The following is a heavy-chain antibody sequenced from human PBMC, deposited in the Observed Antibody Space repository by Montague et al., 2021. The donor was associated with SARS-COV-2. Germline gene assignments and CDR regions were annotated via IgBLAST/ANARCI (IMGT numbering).Heavy chain of an antibody. CDR3: ARQKMGSVTIFGVVMHDMLFDP. V-gene: IGHV4-39*01. Sequence: SETLSLTCTVSGGSISSSSYDWGWIRQPPGKGLEWIGNIYYSGSTYYNPSLKSRVTISVDTSKNQFSLKLSSVTAADTAVYYCARQKMGSVTIFGVVMHDMLFDPWGQGTLVTVSS. D-gene: IGHD3-3*01. J-gene: IGHJ5*02. CDR2: IYYSGST. CDR1: GGSISSSSYD.